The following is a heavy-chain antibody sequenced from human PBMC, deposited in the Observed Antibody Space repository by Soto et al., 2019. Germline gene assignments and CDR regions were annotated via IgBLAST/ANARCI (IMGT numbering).Heavy chain of an antibody. CDR2: IYPDDSDT. J-gene: IGHJ6*02. CDR3: ARLAPQGDTGDGMDV. V-gene: IGHV5-51*01. Sequence: GESLKISCRGSGYSFTNYWIGWVRQMPGKGLEWMGIIYPDDSDTRYSPSFQGQVTLSADKSISTTYLQWSSLKASDTAMYYCARLAPQGDTGDGMDVWGQGTTVTVSS. D-gene: IGHD7-27*01. CDR1: GYSFTNYW.